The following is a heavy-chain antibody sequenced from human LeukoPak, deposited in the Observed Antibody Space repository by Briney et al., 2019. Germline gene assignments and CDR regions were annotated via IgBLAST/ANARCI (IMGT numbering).Heavy chain of an antibody. D-gene: IGHD6-19*01. CDR3: ARHNASGWYILDY. CDR1: GYSFTSYW. V-gene: IGHV5-51*01. Sequence: GESLKISCKGSGYSFTSYWIGWVRQMPGKGLEWMGIIYPGDSDTRYSPSFQGQVTISADKSISNAYLQWSSLKDSDTAMYYCARHNASGWYILDYWGQGTLVTVSS. CDR2: IYPGDSDT. J-gene: IGHJ4*02.